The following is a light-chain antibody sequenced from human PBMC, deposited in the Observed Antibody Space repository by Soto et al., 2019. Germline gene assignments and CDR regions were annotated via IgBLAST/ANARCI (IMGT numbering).Light chain of an antibody. CDR2: AAS. CDR1: QSISSY. V-gene: IGKV1-39*01. J-gene: IGKJ2*01. CDR3: QQSYSTRYT. Sequence: DIQMTQSPSSLSASVGDRVTITCRASQSISSYLNWYQQKPGKALKLLIYAASSLQSRVPSRFSGSGSGTDFTLTISSLQPEDFATYYCQQSYSTRYTFRQGTKLEIK.